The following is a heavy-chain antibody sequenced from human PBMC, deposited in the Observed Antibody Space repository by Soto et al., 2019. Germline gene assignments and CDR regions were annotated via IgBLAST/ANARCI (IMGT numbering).Heavy chain of an antibody. Sequence: GGSLRLSCTASGFTFSYYAMGWVRQAPGKGLEWVSTISGGSSVTYYGDSVKGRFTISRDNAKKTLFLQLNRLSAEDTATYYCAKVLSKNYYYPFDFWGQGTQVTVSS. CDR1: GFTFSYYA. CDR3: AKVLSKNYYYPFDF. V-gene: IGHV3-23*01. CDR2: ISGGSSVT. J-gene: IGHJ4*02. D-gene: IGHD3-10*01.